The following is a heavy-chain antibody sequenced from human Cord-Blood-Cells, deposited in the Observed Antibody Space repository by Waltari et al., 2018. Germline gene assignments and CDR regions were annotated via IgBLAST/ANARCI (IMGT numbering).Heavy chain of an antibody. V-gene: IGHV1-46*01. CDR3: VRDWAGVPFDY. D-gene: IGHD3-10*01. J-gene: IGHJ4*02. Sequence: QVQLVQSGAEVKKPGASVKVSCKASGYTFTSYYMHWVRQAPGQGLEWMGIINPSGGSTSYAQKFQGRVTMTRDTSTSTVYMELSSLRSEDTAVYYCVRDWAGVPFDYWGQGTLVTVSS. CDR2: INPSGGST. CDR1: GYTFTSYY.